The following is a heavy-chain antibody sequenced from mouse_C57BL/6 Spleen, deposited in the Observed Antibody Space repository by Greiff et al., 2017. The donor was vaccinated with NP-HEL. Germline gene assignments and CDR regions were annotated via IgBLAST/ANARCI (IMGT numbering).Heavy chain of an antibody. V-gene: IGHV14-4*01. CDR2: IDPENGDT. CDR1: GFNIKDDY. D-gene: IGHD2-5*01. J-gene: IGHJ3*01. Sequence: VQLQQSGAELVRPGASVKLSCTASGFNIKDDYMHWVKQRPEQGLEWIGWIDPENGDTEYASKFQGKATITADTSSNTAYLQLSSLTSEDTAVYYCTTADSNYEGFAYWGQGTLVTVSA. CDR3: TTADSNYEGFAY.